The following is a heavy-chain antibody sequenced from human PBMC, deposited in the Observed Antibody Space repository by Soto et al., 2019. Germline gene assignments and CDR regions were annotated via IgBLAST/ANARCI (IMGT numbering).Heavy chain of an antibody. D-gene: IGHD3-10*01. J-gene: IGHJ6*01. Sequence: PVKVSCKPSGCTFSSFAISWLQQAPGQGLEWMGGIIPIFGTANYAQKFQGRVTITADESTSTAYMELSSLRSEDTAVYYGASGAPMGRRAVDVREYNSGMDAWGQGTTVTFP. CDR3: ASGAPMGRRAVDVREYNSGMDA. V-gene: IGHV1-69*13. CDR1: GCTFSSFA. CDR2: IIPIFGTA.